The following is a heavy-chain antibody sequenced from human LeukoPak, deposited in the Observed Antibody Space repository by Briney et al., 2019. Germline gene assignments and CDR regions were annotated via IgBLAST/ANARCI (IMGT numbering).Heavy chain of an antibody. CDR2: INWNGGST. CDR1: GFTFDDYG. J-gene: IGHJ4*02. Sequence: GGSLRLSCAASGFTFDDYGMSWVRQAPGKGLEWVSGINWNGGSTGYADSVKGRFTISRDNAKNSLYLQMNSLRAEDSALYYCARDIYCSSTSCSPSAFDYWGQGTLVTVSS. D-gene: IGHD2-2*01. V-gene: IGHV3-20*04. CDR3: ARDIYCSSTSCSPSAFDY.